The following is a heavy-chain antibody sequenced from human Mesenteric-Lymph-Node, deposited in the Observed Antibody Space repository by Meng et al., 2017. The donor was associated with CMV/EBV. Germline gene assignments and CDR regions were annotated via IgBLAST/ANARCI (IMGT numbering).Heavy chain of an antibody. J-gene: IGHJ3*02. Sequence: ASVKVSCKASGYTFTGYYMHWVRQAPGQGLEWMGWINPNSGGTNYAQKFQGRVTMTRNTSISTAYMELSNLRSEDTAVYYCSTHPSSGAFDIWGQGTMVTVSS. D-gene: IGHD3-10*01. CDR3: STHPSSGAFDI. V-gene: IGHV1-2*02. CDR1: GYTFTGYY. CDR2: INPNSGGT.